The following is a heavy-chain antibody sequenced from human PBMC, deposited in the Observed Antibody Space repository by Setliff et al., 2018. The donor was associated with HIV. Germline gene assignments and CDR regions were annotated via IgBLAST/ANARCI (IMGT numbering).Heavy chain of an antibody. CDR1: GGTFSGFA. Sequence: VSCKASGGTFSGFALSWVRQAPGQGLEWMGGIIPIFGSANYAPNFQGRVTFTADESTRITYMELSSLRSEDTAVYYCARDLGSGSYIDFWGQGTLVTVSS. CDR3: ARDLGSGSYIDF. D-gene: IGHD1-26*01. J-gene: IGHJ4*02. V-gene: IGHV1-69*01. CDR2: IIPIFGSA.